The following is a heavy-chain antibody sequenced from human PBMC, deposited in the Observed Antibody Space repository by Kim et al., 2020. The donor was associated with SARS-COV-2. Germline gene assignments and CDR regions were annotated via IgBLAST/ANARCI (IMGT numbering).Heavy chain of an antibody. V-gene: IGHV3-30*02. CDR3: VKEAAFTTVVVDYYFDY. J-gene: IGHJ4*02. Sequence: SVKGRFTVSRDKSKNPLYMQMNSLRTEDTARYFCVKEAAFTTVVVDYYFDYWGQGTLVTVSS. D-gene: IGHD2-15*01.